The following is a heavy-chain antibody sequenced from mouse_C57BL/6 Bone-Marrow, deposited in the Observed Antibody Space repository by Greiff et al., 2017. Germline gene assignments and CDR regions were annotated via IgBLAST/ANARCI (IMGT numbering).Heavy chain of an antibody. CDR3: ARQGGVAAMDY. V-gene: IGHV5-12*01. J-gene: IGHJ4*01. CDR2: ISNGGGST. D-gene: IGHD1-1*02. Sequence: EVQVVESGGGLVQPGGSLKLSCAASGFTFSDYYMYWVRQTPEKRLEWVAYISNGGGSTYYPDTVKGRFTISRDNAKNTLYLQMSRLKSEDTAMYYCARQGGVAAMDYWGQGTSVTVSS. CDR1: GFTFSDYY.